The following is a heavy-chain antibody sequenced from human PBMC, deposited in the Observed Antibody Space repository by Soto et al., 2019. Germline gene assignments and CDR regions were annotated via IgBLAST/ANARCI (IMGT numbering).Heavy chain of an antibody. CDR1: GYTFINYY. V-gene: IGHV1-46*03. CDR2: ITPSGGAT. D-gene: IGHD5-12*01. CDR3: TRGGSGYSNWFDP. Sequence: GASVKVSSKASGYTFINYYIHWVRQAPGQGLEWMGLITPSGGATSYAQKFQGRVSMTRDTSTSTVYMDLSGLRSEDTAVYYCTRGGSGYSNWFDPWGQGTQVTVSS. J-gene: IGHJ5*02.